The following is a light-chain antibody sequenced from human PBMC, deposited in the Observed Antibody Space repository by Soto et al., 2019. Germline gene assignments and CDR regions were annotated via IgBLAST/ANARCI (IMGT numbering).Light chain of an antibody. CDR1: EDISNA. J-gene: IGKJ4*01. V-gene: IGKV1-16*01. CDR2: EAS. Sequence: DIQMTQSPSPLSASVGCRGSITCRSSEDISNALAWFQQRPGEAPQSLMFEASYLESGVSSRYSGSGYGTDFTLTISSLQPQASATYYCQHYKLWPPTFGGGTKV. CDR3: QHYKLWPPT.